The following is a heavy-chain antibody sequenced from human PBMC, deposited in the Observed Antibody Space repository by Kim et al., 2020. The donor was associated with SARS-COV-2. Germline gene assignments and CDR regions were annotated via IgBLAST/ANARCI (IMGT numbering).Heavy chain of an antibody. CDR3: ARGQTYYYGSGSLYSNWFDP. Sequence: GGSLKLSCAASGFTFSSYDMHWVRQATGKGLEWVSAIGTAGDTYYPGSVKGRFTISRENAKNSLYLQMNSLRAGDTAVHYCARGQTYYYGSGSLYSNWFDPWGQGTLVTVSS. J-gene: IGHJ5*02. V-gene: IGHV3-13*04. D-gene: IGHD3-10*01. CDR2: IGTAGDT. CDR1: GFTFSSYD.